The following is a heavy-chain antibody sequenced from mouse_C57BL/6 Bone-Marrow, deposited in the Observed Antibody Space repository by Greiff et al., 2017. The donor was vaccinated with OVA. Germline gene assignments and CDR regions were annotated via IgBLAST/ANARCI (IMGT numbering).Heavy chain of an antibody. CDR3: ARGYYGGSLYYFDY. CDR2: IDPNSGGT. D-gene: IGHD1-1*01. Sequence: QVQLQQPGAELVKPGASVKLSCKASGYTFTSYWMHWVKQRPGRGLEWIGRIDPNSGGTKYTEKFKSKATLTVDTPSSTAYLQLSSLTSEDSAVYYCARGYYGGSLYYFDYWGQGTTLTVSS. J-gene: IGHJ2*01. V-gene: IGHV1-72*01. CDR1: GYTFTSYW.